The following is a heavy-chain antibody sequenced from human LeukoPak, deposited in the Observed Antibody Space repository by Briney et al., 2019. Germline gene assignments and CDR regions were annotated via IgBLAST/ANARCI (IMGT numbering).Heavy chain of an antibody. D-gene: IGHD1-7*01. Sequence: AASVKVSCKASGYTFTSYGIRWVRQAPGQGLEWMGWISAYNGNTNYAQKLQGRVTMTTDTSTSTAYMELRSLRSDDTAVYYCARVSLDWNYRSLYYYYGMDVWGQGTTVTVSS. V-gene: IGHV1-18*01. J-gene: IGHJ6*02. CDR1: GYTFTSYG. CDR3: ARVSLDWNYRSLYYYYGMDV. CDR2: ISAYNGNT.